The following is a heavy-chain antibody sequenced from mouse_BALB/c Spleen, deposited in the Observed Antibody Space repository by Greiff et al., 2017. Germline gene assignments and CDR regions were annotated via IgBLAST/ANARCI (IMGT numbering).Heavy chain of an antibody. J-gene: IGHJ4*01. D-gene: IGHD1-1*01. CDR1: GYTFTSYW. CDR2: INPSTGYT. CDR3: ARYYYGSRPHYYAMDY. Sequence: QVQLQQSGADLAKPGASVKMSCKASGYTFTSYWMHWVKQRPGQGLEWIGYINPSTGYTEYNQKFKDKATLTADKSSSTAYMQLSSLTSEDSAVYYCARYYYGSRPHYYAMDYWGQGTSVTVSS. V-gene: IGHV1-7*01.